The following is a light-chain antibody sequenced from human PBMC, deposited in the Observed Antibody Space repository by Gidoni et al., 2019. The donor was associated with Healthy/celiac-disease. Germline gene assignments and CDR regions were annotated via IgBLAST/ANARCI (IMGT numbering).Light chain of an antibody. Sequence: DIQMTQSPSSLSASVGDRVTITCRASQSISSYLNWYQQKTGTAPKLLIYAASSLQSGVPSRFSGSGSGTDFTITISSLQPEDFATYYCQQSYSTPLTFGGGTKVEIK. CDR2: AAS. CDR3: QQSYSTPLT. V-gene: IGKV1-39*01. J-gene: IGKJ4*01. CDR1: QSISSY.